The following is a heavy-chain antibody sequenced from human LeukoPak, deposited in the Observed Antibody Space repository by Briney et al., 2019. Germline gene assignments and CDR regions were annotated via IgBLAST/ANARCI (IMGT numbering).Heavy chain of an antibody. CDR1: GYTFTSYY. CDR2: INPSGGST. J-gene: IGHJ4*02. V-gene: IGHV1-46*01. Sequence: ASVKVSCKASGYTFTSYYMHWVRQAPGQGLEWMGIINPSGGSTSYAQKFQGSVTMTMDPSISTAYMELSSLRSEDSAFYYCASRSDASDSSAYYHWGQGTLVTVSS. D-gene: IGHD3-22*01. CDR3: ASRSDASDSSAYYH.